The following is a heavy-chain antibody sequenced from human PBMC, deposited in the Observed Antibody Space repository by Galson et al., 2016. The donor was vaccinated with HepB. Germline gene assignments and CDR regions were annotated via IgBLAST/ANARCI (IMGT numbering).Heavy chain of an antibody. D-gene: IGHD1-1*01. CDR2: IKRDGSER. V-gene: IGHV3-7*03. CDR3: SRDGTGPFDI. Sequence: SLRLSCAASGFTFSSHCMNWVRQAPGKGLEWVANIKRDGSERNYVDSVKGRFTIARDNAKNSLYLQMSSLRADDTALYYCSRDGTGPFDIWGQGAMVTVSS. J-gene: IGHJ3*02. CDR1: GFTFSSHC.